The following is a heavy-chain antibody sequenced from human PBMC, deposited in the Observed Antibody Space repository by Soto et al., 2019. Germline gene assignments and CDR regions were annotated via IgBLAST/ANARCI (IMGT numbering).Heavy chain of an antibody. CDR1: GFSFSTYS. J-gene: IGHJ4*02. Sequence: EVQLVESGGGLVQPGGSLRLSCAASGFSFSTYSMNWVRQAPGKGLEWVASISSSSTTIYYADSVKGRFTISRDNAKNTLYLQRNSLRDEDTAVYYCAIVMYYYVSRGDWGYWGQGTRVTVSS. D-gene: IGHD3-22*01. V-gene: IGHV3-48*02. CDR3: AIVMYYYVSRGDWGY. CDR2: ISSSSTTI.